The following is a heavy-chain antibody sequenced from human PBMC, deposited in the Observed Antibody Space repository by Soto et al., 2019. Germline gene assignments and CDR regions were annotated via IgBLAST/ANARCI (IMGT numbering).Heavy chain of an antibody. J-gene: IGHJ4*02. CDR1: GFTVSNNY. CDR3: ARARFGGLAAIFADC. D-gene: IGHD5-12*01. V-gene: IGHV3-66*01. CDR2: IYRGGST. Sequence: EVQLVESGGGLVQPGGSLRLSCPASGFTVSNNYMTWVRQAPGKGLEWVSVIYRGGSTYYADSVRGRFTISRDNSKNTLYLQMSSLRAEDTAVYYCARARFGGLAAIFADCWGQGTLVTVSS.